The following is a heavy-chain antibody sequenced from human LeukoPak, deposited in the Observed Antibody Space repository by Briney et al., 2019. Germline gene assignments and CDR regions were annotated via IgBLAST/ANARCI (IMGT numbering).Heavy chain of an antibody. V-gene: IGHV3-21*01. Sequence: PGGSLRLSCAASGFTFSDYSMNWVRQAPGKGLEWVSSITSSGTYIYYADSVKGRFTISRDNAKNSLYLQMNSLRAEDTAVYYCARDLAPGIAAAGIGYWGQGTLVTVSS. J-gene: IGHJ4*02. CDR2: ITSSGTYI. CDR3: ARDLAPGIAAAGIGY. D-gene: IGHD6-13*01. CDR1: GFTFSDYS.